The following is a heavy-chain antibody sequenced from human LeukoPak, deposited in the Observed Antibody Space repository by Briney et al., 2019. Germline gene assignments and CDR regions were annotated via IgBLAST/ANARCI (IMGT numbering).Heavy chain of an antibody. CDR1: GFSLHTHGMC. CDR3: ARIRTISGHDSDFNYYYMYV. J-gene: IGHJ6*03. Sequence: SGPALVKPTPTLTLTCSDSGFSLHTHGMCVTWVRQIPGKTLAWLHPVDWDDDKFYSPSLRTRLTVSKDTSEHQVVLTMTNMDPADTGTYYCARIRTISGHDSDFNYYYMYVWGKGTTVTVSS. V-gene: IGHV2-70*17. CDR2: VDWDDDK. D-gene: IGHD3-9*01.